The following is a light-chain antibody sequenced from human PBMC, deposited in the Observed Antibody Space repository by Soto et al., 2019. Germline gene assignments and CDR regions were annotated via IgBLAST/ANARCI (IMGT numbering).Light chain of an antibody. CDR3: QQYDTSPRT. CDR2: GAS. V-gene: IGKV3-20*01. CDR1: QSVSSSY. J-gene: IGKJ1*01. Sequence: DIVLTPSPGTLSLSPVERANLSCRASQSVSSSYLAWYQQKPGQAPRLLIYGASSRATGIPDRFSGSGSGTDFTLTISSLEPEDFAVYYCQQYDTSPRTFGQGTKVDIK.